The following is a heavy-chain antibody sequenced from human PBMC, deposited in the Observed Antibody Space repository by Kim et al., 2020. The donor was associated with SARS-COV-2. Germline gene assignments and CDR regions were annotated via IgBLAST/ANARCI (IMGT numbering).Heavy chain of an antibody. D-gene: IGHD6-13*01. CDR3: ARHEGSSWSSYYYYYGMDV. V-gene: IGHV4-59*08. Sequence: SRVTISVDTSKNQFSLKLSSVTAADTAVYYCARHEGSSWSSYYYYYGMDVWGQGTTVTVSS. J-gene: IGHJ6*02.